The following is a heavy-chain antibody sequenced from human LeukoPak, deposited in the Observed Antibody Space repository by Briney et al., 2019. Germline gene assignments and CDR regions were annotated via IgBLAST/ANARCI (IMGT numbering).Heavy chain of an antibody. J-gene: IGHJ4*02. Sequence: AETLSRTCAVYGESLSGYYWSWIRQPPGKGLEWIGEINHSGSTNYNPSLKSRVIMSEDTSKNEFSLKLSSVTAADTAVYYCARGTGHSSGWYIYWGQGTLVTVSS. V-gene: IGHV4-34*01. CDR3: ARGTGHSSGWYIY. CDR1: GESLSGYY. CDR2: INHSGST. D-gene: IGHD6-19*01.